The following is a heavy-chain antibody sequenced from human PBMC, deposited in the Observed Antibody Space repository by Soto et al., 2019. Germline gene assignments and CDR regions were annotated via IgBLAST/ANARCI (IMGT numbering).Heavy chain of an antibody. J-gene: IGHJ3*02. CDR3: ARRTIHFWSGYFRSPDAFDI. Sequence: GGSLRLSCAASGFTFSSYWMHWVRQAPGKGLVWVSRINSDGSSTSYADSVKGRFTISRDNAKNTLYLQMNSLRAEDTAVYYCARRTIHFWSGYFRSPDAFDIWGQGTMVTVSS. V-gene: IGHV3-74*01. CDR1: GFTFSSYW. D-gene: IGHD3-3*02. CDR2: INSDGSST.